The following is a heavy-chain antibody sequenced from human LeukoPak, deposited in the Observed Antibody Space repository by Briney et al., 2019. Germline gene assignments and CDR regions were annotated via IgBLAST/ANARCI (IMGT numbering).Heavy chain of an antibody. D-gene: IGHD6-25*01. CDR1: GGSISSYY. Sequence: SETLSLTCTVSGGSISSYYRSWIRQPAGKGLEWIGRIYTSGSTNYNPSLKSRVTRSVDTSKNQFSLKMSSLTAPDTAVYYSARDEGAATLPAASYSYCYYGMDVWGQGTTVTVSS. V-gene: IGHV4-4*07. J-gene: IGHJ6*02. CDR2: IYTSGST. CDR3: ARDEGAATLPAASYSYCYYGMDV.